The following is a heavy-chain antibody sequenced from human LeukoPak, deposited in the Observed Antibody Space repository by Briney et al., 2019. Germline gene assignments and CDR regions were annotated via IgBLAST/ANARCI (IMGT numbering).Heavy chain of an antibody. Sequence: SVKVSCKASGGTFSSYAISWARQAPGQGLEWMGGIIPIFGTANYAQKFQGRVTITTDESTSTAYMELSSLRSEDTAVYYCARGLIPLYYFDYWGQGTLVTVSS. CDR3: ARGLIPLYYFDY. CDR2: IIPIFGTA. D-gene: IGHD2-8*01. J-gene: IGHJ4*02. CDR1: GGTFSSYA. V-gene: IGHV1-69*05.